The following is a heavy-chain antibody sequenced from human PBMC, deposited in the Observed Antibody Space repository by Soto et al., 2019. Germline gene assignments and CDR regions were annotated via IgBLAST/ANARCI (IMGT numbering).Heavy chain of an antibody. CDR2: IYWDNNK. D-gene: IGHD1-26*01. J-gene: IGHJ4*02. CDR1: EFSLTTRGVG. CDR3: AHRYYNNFFDF. Sequence: QITLKESGPTLVKPTQTLTLTCTFSEFSLTTRGVGVGWIRQPPGKALEWLALIYWDNNKYYSPSLKNRLTITKDTSKNQVFLTVTNMDPIDTATYSCAHRYYNNFFDFWGQGTLVTVSS. V-gene: IGHV2-5*02.